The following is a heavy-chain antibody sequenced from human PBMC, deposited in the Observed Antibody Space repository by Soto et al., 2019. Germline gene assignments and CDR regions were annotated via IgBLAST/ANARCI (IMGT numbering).Heavy chain of an antibody. D-gene: IGHD3-3*01. CDR3: AKDRHYDFWSGYTDY. V-gene: IGHV3-9*01. Sequence: GGSLRLSCAASGFTFDDYAMHWVRQAPGKGLEWVSGISWNSGSIGYADSVKGRFTISRDNAKNSLYLQMNSLRAEDTALYYCAKDRHYDFWSGYTDYWGQGTLVTVSS. CDR2: ISWNSGSI. CDR1: GFTFDDYA. J-gene: IGHJ4*02.